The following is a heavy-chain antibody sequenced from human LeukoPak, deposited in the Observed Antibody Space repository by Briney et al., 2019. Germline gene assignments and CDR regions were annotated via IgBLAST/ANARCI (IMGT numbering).Heavy chain of an antibody. Sequence: GASVKVSCKASGYTFTGYYMHWVRQAPGQGLEWVGWMNPNSGGTNYAQKFQGRVTMTRDTSISTAYMELSRLRSDDTAVYYCARDRCSGGSCYSGWFDPWGQGTLVTVSS. J-gene: IGHJ5*02. V-gene: IGHV1-2*02. D-gene: IGHD2-15*01. CDR3: ARDRCSGGSCYSGWFDP. CDR1: GYTFTGYY. CDR2: MNPNSGGT.